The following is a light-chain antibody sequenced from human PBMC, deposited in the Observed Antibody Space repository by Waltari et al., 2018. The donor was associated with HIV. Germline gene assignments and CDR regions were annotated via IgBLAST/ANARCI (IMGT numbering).Light chain of an antibody. V-gene: IGLV1-44*01. CDR3: AAWDDSLNGVV. J-gene: IGLJ2*01. CDR1: SSNIGSNT. CDR2: SNN. Sequence: QSVLTQPPSASGTPGQRVTISCSGSSSNIGSNTVNWYQQLPGTAPKLLIYSNNQRPSGVPCRFSGSKSGTSASLAIIGLQSEYEADYYCAAWDDSLNGVVFGGGTKLTVL.